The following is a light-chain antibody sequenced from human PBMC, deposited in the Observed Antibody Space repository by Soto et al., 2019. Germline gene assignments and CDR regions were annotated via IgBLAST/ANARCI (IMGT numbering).Light chain of an antibody. CDR3: QKYNDAPLS. J-gene: IGKJ4*01. CDR1: PGISND. CDR2: AAS. V-gene: IGKV1-27*01. Sequence: DIQMTQSPSSLSASVGDRVTITCRASPGISNDLAWYQQKPGKGPKLLIYAASTLPSGVPSWFSGSGSGTDFTITISSLQPEDVATYYCQKYNDAPLSFGGGTKVEI.